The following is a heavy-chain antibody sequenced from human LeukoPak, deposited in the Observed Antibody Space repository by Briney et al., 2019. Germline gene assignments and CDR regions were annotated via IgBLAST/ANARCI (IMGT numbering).Heavy chain of an antibody. V-gene: IGHV3-30-3*01. CDR1: GFTFSSYA. D-gene: IGHD3-10*01. Sequence: GGSLRLSCAASGFTFSSYAMHWVRQAPGKGLEWVAVISYDGSNKYYADSVKGRFTISRDNSKNTLYLQMNSLRAEDTAAYYCARSLLWFGELPPFDYWGQGTLVTVSS. CDR2: ISYDGSNK. J-gene: IGHJ4*02. CDR3: ARSLLWFGELPPFDY.